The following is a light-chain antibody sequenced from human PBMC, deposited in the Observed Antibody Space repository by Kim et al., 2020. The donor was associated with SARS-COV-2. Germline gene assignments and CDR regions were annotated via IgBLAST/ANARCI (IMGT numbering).Light chain of an antibody. CDR1: QGITTW. J-gene: IGKJ4*01. CDR2: DAS. CDR3: QQAHSFPLT. V-gene: IGKV1-12*01. Sequence: IQMTQSPSSVSASVGDRVTITCRASQGITTWVAWFQQKPGKVPKLLITDASTLQSGVPSRFSGSGSGTDFTLTISSLQPEDFATYYCQQAHSFPLTFGGGTKVDIK.